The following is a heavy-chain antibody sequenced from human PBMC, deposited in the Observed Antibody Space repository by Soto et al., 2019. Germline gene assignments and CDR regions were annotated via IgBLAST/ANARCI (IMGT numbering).Heavy chain of an antibody. V-gene: IGHV3-30-3*01. D-gene: IGHD3-10*01. Sequence: GGSLRLSCAASGFTFSSYAMHWVRQAPGKGLEWVAVISYDGSNKYYADSVKGRFTISRDNSKNTLYLQMNSLRAEDTAVYYCARADSYYYGSGSYLYWGQGTLVTVSS. CDR1: GFTFSSYA. CDR2: ISYDGSNK. CDR3: ARADSYYYGSGSYLY. J-gene: IGHJ4*02.